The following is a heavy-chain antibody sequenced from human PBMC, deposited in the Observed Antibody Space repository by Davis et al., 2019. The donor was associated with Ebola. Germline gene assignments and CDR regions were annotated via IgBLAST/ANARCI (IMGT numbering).Heavy chain of an antibody. Sequence: MPGGSLRLSCAVYGGSFSGYYWSWIRQPPGKGLEWIGEINHSGSTNYSPSLKSRVTISVDTSKNQFSLKLNSVTAADTAVYYCARGLYDSTAYKGGFYYFDSWGQGSLVSVSS. V-gene: IGHV4-34*01. J-gene: IGHJ4*02. D-gene: IGHD3-22*01. CDR1: GGSFSGYY. CDR3: ARGLYDSTAYKGGFYYFDS. CDR2: INHSGST.